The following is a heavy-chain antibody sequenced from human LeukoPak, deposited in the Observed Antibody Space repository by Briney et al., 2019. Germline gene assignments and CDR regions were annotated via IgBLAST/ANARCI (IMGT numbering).Heavy chain of an antibody. Sequence: PSETLSLTCAVYGGSFSGYYWSWIRQPPGKGLEWIGEINHSGSTNYNPSLKSRVTISVDTSKNQFPLKLSSVTAADTAVYYCARGSRGGLRSRYFDPWGRGTLVTVSS. CDR3: ARGSRGGLRSRYFDP. J-gene: IGHJ2*01. V-gene: IGHV4-34*01. D-gene: IGHD2/OR15-2a*01. CDR1: GGSFSGYY. CDR2: INHSGST.